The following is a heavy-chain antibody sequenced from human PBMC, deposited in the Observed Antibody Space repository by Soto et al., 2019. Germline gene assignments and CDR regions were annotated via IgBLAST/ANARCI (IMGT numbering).Heavy chain of an antibody. V-gene: IGHV3-11*01. CDR3: ARYKYANYVNYFDL. CDR2: ITSSGGST. CDR1: GFTFRNYY. Sequence: LRPSWAASGFTFRNYYMTLMRETPGKGLGWVSTITSSGGSTYSAASVKGRVTISRDNANNSLNLQITGLRDDDTALYYCARYKYANYVNYFDLWGQGTLVTVSS. J-gene: IGHJ4*02. D-gene: IGHD1-7*01.